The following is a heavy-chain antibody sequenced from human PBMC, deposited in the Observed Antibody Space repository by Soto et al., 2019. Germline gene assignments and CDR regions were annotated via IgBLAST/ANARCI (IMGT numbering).Heavy chain of an antibody. CDR1: GFTFSSYG. J-gene: IGHJ4*02. D-gene: IGHD6-13*01. V-gene: IGHV3-33*01. CDR2: IWYDGSNK. Sequence: PGGSLRLSCAASGFTFSSYGMHWVRQAPGKGLEWVAVIWYDGSNKYYADSVKGRFTISRDNSKNTLYLQMNSLRAEDTAVYYCAREGLAAVAGRDPFDYWGQGTLVTVSS. CDR3: AREGLAAVAGRDPFDY.